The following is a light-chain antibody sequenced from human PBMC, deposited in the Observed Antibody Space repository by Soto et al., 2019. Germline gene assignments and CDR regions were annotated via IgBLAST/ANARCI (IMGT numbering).Light chain of an antibody. V-gene: IGKV4-1*01. CDR1: QSVLYSSNNKNY. J-gene: IGKJ3*01. Sequence: IVMTQSPDSLDVSLGERATINCKSSQSVLYSSNNKNYLAWYQQKPGQPPKLLIYWASTRESGVPDRFSGSGSGTDFTLTISSLQAEDVAVYYCQQYYSTPFTFGPGTKVDIK. CDR2: WAS. CDR3: QQYYSTPFT.